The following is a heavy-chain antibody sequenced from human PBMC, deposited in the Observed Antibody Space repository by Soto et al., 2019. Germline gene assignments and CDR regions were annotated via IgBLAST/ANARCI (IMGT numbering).Heavy chain of an antibody. J-gene: IGHJ4*02. CDR3: ARHAGGVVRGVINDY. Sequence: GESLKISCKGSGYSFTSYWIGWVRQMPGKGLEWMGIIYPGDSDTRYSPSFQGQVTISADKSISTAYLQWSSLKASDTAMYYCARHAGGVVRGVINDYWGQGTLVTVSS. V-gene: IGHV5-51*01. CDR2: IYPGDSDT. CDR1: GYSFTSYW. D-gene: IGHD3-10*01.